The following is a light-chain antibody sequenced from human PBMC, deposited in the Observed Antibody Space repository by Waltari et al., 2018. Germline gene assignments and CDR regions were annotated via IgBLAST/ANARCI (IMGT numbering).Light chain of an antibody. CDR1: QSVSRA. V-gene: IGKV3-20*01. CDR3: QHYLRLPVT. CDR2: GAS. Sequence: EIVLTQSPGTLSSSLGERAPVSCRASQSVSRALAWYQQKPGQAPRLLIYGASTRATGIPDRFSGSGSGTDFSLTIGRLEPDDFAIYYCQHYLRLPVTFGQGTTVEI. J-gene: IGKJ1*01.